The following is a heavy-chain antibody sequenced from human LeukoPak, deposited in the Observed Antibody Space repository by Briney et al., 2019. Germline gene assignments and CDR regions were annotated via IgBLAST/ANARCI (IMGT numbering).Heavy chain of an antibody. D-gene: IGHD2-2*01. CDR2: IYSGGST. J-gene: IGHJ3*02. V-gene: IGHV3-53*01. CDR3: ARDKGYYAPDWAFDI. CDR1: GFTVSSNY. Sequence: PGGSLRLSCAASGFTVSSNYMSWVRQAPGKGLEWVSVIYSGGSTYYADSVKGRFTISRDNSKNTLYLQMNSLRVEDTAVYYCARDKGYYAPDWAFDIWGQGTMVTVSS.